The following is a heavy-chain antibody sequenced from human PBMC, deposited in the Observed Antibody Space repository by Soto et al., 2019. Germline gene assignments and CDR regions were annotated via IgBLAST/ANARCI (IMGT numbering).Heavy chain of an antibody. J-gene: IGHJ5*02. CDR3: AREGKVTMVRGGYWFDP. D-gene: IGHD3-10*01. Sequence: QVQLVQSGAEVKKPGASVKVSCKASGYTFTSYDINWVRQATGQGLEWMRWMNPNSGNTGYAQKFQGRVTMTRNTSISTAYMELSSLRSEDTAVYYCAREGKVTMVRGGYWFDPWGQGTLVTVSS. V-gene: IGHV1-8*01. CDR2: MNPNSGNT. CDR1: GYTFTSYD.